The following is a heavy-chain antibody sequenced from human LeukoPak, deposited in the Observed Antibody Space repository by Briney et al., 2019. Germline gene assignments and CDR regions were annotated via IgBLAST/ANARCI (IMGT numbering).Heavy chain of an antibody. CDR1: GFTFSSYA. D-gene: IGHD6-19*01. Sequence: GGSLRLSCAASGFTFSSYAMSWVRQAPGKGLEWVANIKEDGSVKEYVDSVKGRLTISRDNAKNSVYLQMNSLRAEDTAVYYCAGSSGWLFDYWGQGSLVAVSS. J-gene: IGHJ4*02. CDR2: IKEDGSVK. V-gene: IGHV3-7*01. CDR3: AGSSGWLFDY.